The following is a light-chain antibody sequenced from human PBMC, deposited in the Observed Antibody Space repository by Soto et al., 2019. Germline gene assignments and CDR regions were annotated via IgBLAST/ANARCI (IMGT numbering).Light chain of an antibody. CDR2: EVT. CDR1: TSDVGDNNY. J-gene: IGLJ3*02. CDR3: SSYSSSSTWV. V-gene: IGLV2-14*01. Sequence: QSALTQPASVSGSPGQSITISCTGTTSDVGDNNYVSWYQQHPGKAPKLMIYEVTDRPSGVSNRFSGSKSGNTASLTISGLQAEDEADYYCSSYSSSSTWVFGGGTKLTVL.